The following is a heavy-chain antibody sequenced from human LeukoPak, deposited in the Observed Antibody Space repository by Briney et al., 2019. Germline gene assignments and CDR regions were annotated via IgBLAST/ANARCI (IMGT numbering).Heavy chain of an antibody. CDR2: IKNKADGGTT. CDR3: TAYYYGSGSNYNDY. Sequence: GGSLRLSCAASGFTFSNAWMSWVRQAPGKGLEWVGRIKNKADGGTTDYAAPAKGRFTISRDDSKNTLYPQMNSLKTEDTALYYCTAYYYGSGSNYNDYWGQGTLVTVSS. V-gene: IGHV3-15*01. CDR1: GFTFSNAW. D-gene: IGHD3-10*01. J-gene: IGHJ4*02.